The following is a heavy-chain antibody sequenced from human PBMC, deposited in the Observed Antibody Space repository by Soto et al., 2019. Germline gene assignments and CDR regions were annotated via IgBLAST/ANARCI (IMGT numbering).Heavy chain of an antibody. Sequence: GGSLRLSCAASGFTFSSYAMSWVRQTPGKGLESVSVIRGGGGTIYSADSVKGRFTISRDNSKNTLHLQMNSLRADDTALYYCAKTPHAYCGGDCYFDYWGQGTLVTVSS. D-gene: IGHD2-21*01. CDR2: IRGGGGTI. V-gene: IGHV3-23*01. CDR1: GFTFSSYA. CDR3: AKTPHAYCGGDCYFDY. J-gene: IGHJ4*02.